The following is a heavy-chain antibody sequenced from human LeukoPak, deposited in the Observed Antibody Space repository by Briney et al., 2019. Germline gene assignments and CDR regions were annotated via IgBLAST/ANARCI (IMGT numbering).Heavy chain of an antibody. CDR1: GGSISSSSYY. Sequence: PSETLSLTCTVSGGSISSSSYYWGWIRQPPGKGLEWIGSIYYSGSTYYNPSLKSRVTISVDTSKNQFSLKLSSATAADTAVYYCASLYSSSWYFFDYWGQGTLVTVSS. V-gene: IGHV4-39*01. D-gene: IGHD6-13*01. CDR3: ASLYSSSWYFFDY. CDR2: IYYSGST. J-gene: IGHJ4*02.